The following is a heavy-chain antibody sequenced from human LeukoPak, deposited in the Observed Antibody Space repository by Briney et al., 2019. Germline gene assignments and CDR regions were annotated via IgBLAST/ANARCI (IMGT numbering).Heavy chain of an antibody. Sequence: GGSLRLSCAASGFTFSSYSMNWVRQAPGKGLVWVSRINSDGSSTIYADSVKGRFTISRDNAKNTLYLQMNSLRAEDTAVFFLERRGVTVANCWFEPWGPGNLGTVSP. CDR2: INSDGSST. D-gene: IGHD4-23*01. J-gene: IGHJ5*02. CDR3: ERRGVTVANCWFEP. CDR1: GFTFSSYS. V-gene: IGHV3-74*01.